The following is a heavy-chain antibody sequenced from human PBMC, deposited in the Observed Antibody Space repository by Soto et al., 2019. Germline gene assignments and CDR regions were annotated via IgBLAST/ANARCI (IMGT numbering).Heavy chain of an antibody. CDR1: GFTFSSYG. J-gene: IGHJ6*02. D-gene: IGHD2-15*01. CDR2: ISYDGSNK. CDR3: AKDLGGGGRYCSGGSCYNPYYYYGMDV. Sequence: QVQLVESGGGVVQPGRSLRLSCAASGFTFSSYGMHWVRQAPGKGLEWVAVISYDGSNKYYADSVKGRFTISGDNSKNTLYRQMNSLRAEDTAVYYCAKDLGGGGRYCSGGSCYNPYYYYGMDVWGQGTTVTVSS. V-gene: IGHV3-30*18.